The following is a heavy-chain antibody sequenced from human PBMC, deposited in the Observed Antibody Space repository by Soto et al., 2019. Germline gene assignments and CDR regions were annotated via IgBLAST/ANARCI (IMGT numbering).Heavy chain of an antibody. D-gene: IGHD2-15*01. CDR3: AREWFCSGGSCYLRSRWFDP. J-gene: IGHJ5*02. CDR2: INHSGST. V-gene: IGHV4-34*01. CDR1: GGSFSGYY. Sequence: PSETLSLTCAVYGGSFSGYYWSWIRQPPGKGLDWIGEINHSGSTNYNPSLKSRVTISVDTSKNHFSLKLSSVTAADTAVYYCAREWFCSGGSCYLRSRWFDPWGQGTLVTVSS.